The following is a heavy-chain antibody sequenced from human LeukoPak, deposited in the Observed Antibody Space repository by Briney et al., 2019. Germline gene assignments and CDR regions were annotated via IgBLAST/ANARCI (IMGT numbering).Heavy chain of an antibody. Sequence: ASVKVSCKASGYTFSSYGISRVRQAPGQGLEWMGWINPNSGGTNYAQKFQGRVTMTRDTSTSTVYMELSSLRSEDTAVYYCAKGPSITMIRGGQWYYYMDVWGKGTTVTISS. CDR3: AKGPSITMIRGGQWYYYMDV. D-gene: IGHD3-10*01. J-gene: IGHJ6*03. CDR2: INPNSGGT. V-gene: IGHV1-2*02. CDR1: GYTFSSYG.